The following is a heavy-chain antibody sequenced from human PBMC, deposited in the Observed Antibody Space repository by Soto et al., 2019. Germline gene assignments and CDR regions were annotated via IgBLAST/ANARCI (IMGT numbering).Heavy chain of an antibody. V-gene: IGHV3-21*01. CDR2: ISSSSSYI. CDR1: GFTFSSYS. J-gene: IGHJ4*02. CDR3: ARPVLGYCSGGSCSAPDY. D-gene: IGHD2-15*01. Sequence: GGSLRLSCAASGFTFSSYSMNWVRQAPGKGLAWVSSISSSSSYIYYADSVKGRFTISRDNAKNSLYLQMNSLRAEDTAVYYCARPVLGYCSGGSCSAPDYWGQGP.